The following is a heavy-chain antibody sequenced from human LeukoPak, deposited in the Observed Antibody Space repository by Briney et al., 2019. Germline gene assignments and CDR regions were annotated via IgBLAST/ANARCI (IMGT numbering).Heavy chain of an antibody. CDR1: GFTFSSYA. Sequence: GGSLRLSCAASGFTFSSYAMSWVRQAPGKGLEWVSYISSSGSTIYYADSVKGRFTISRDNAKNSLYLQMNSLRAEDTAVYYCAREQDDILTGYCPFDYWGQGTLVTVSS. V-gene: IGHV3-48*03. D-gene: IGHD3-9*01. CDR3: AREQDDILTGYCPFDY. CDR2: ISSSGSTI. J-gene: IGHJ4*02.